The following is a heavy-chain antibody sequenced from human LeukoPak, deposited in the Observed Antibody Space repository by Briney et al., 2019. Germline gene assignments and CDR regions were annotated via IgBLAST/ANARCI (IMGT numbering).Heavy chain of an antibody. V-gene: IGHV4-30-4*01. CDR2: IYYNGVT. CDR1: GGSISSVDFY. Sequence: PSQTLSLTCTVSGGSISSVDFYWSWIRQPPGKGLEWIGYIYYNGVTFYNPSLKSRVSISLDTSENQFSLNLRPVTAADTAVYYCAREDVWGQGTTVTVSS. J-gene: IGHJ6*02. CDR3: AREDV.